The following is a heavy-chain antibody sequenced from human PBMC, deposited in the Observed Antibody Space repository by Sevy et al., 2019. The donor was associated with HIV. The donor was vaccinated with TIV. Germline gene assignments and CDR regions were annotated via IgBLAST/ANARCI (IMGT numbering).Heavy chain of an antibody. CDR3: AKEGSSLGYSSSRFDY. D-gene: IGHD6-6*01. J-gene: IGHJ4*02. V-gene: IGHV3-30*18. CDR1: GFTFSSYG. Sequence: GGSLRLSCAASGFTFSSYGMHWVRQAPGKGLEWVAVISHDGSNKYYADSVNGRFTISGNNSKNTLYLQMNSLRAEDTAVYYCAKEGSSLGYSSSRFDYWGQGTLVTVSS. CDR2: ISHDGSNK.